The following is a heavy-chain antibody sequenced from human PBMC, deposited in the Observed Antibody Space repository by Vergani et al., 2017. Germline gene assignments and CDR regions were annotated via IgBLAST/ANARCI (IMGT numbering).Heavy chain of an antibody. CDR1: GFTFSNYN. V-gene: IGHV3-48*04. CDR2: ILSSGTTI. J-gene: IGHJ6*03. Sequence: EVQLVESGGGLVQPGRSLRLSCAASGFTFSNYNMNWFRQAPGKGLEWFSFILSSGTTIYYADSVRGRFTISRDNAKNSLYLQMNSLRACDTAVYYCARHRSYYVYYYYYYMDVWGKGTTVTVSS. CDR3: ARHRSYYVYYYYYYMDV. D-gene: IGHD1-26*01.